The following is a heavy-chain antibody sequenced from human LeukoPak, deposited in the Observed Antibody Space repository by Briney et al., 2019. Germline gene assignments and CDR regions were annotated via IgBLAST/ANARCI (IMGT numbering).Heavy chain of an antibody. CDR1: GFTFSSYS. CDR2: IKSKTDGGTT. D-gene: IGHD2-15*01. Sequence: PGGSLRLSCAASGFTFSSYSMNWVRQAPGKGLEWVGRIKSKTDGGTTDYAAPVKGRFTISRDDSKNTLYLQMNSLKTEDTAVYYCTTPDCSGGSCYSDDFDYWGQGTLVTVSS. V-gene: IGHV3-15*01. CDR3: TTPDCSGGSCYSDDFDY. J-gene: IGHJ4*02.